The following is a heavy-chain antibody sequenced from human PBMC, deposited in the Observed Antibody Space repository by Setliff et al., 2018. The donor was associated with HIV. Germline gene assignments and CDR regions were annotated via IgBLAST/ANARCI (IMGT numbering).Heavy chain of an antibody. D-gene: IGHD2-8*02. Sequence: GASVKVSCKASGYTFTGYYMHWVRQATGQGLEWMGWMNPHSGSTVYAQSFQGRVTMTTDTSTNTAYLELTSLRSDDTAVYYCARYAASGTGWFDPWGQGTQVTVSS. CDR3: ARYAASGTGWFDP. CDR1: GYTFTGYY. J-gene: IGHJ5*02. CDR2: MNPHSGST. V-gene: IGHV1-2*02.